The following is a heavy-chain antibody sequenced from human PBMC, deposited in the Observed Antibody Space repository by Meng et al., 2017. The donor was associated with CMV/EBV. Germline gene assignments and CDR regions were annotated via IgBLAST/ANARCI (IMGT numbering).Heavy chain of an antibody. CDR3: ARGAPGY. Sequence: TRSLTCAVYGGSFSAYSWTWIRQSPAKGLEWIGNIKDTGTTNYNPSLKSRVSILVDTSKNQFSLKLKSVTGADTAIYYCARGAPGYWGQGTLVTVSS. V-gene: IGHV4-34*01. CDR1: GGSFSAYS. CDR2: IKDTGTT. J-gene: IGHJ4*02.